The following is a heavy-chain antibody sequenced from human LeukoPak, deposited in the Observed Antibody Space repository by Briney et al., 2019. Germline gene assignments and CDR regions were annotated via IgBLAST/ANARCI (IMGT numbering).Heavy chain of an antibody. D-gene: IGHD3-3*01. CDR1: GGSISSGSYY. V-gene: IGHV4-61*02. CDR2: IYTSGST. J-gene: IGHJ2*01. Sequence: SETLSLICTVSGGSISSGSYYWSWIRQPAGKGLEWIGRIYTSGSTNYNPSLKSRVTISVDTSKNQFSLKLSSVTAADTAVYYCARVAYYDFWSGYYTEWYFDLWGRGTLVTVSS. CDR3: ARVAYYDFWSGYYTEWYFDL.